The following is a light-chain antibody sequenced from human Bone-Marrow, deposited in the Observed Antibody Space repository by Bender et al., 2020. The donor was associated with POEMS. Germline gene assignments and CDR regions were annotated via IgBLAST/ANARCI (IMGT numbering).Light chain of an antibody. Sequence: QSALTQPPSASGSPGQSVTISCTGISNDVGGYKYVSWYQHHPGKAPKLLIYDVTKRPSGVPDRFSGSESGNTASLTVSGLQAEDEADYYCQSADRSGTYYVFGTGTKVIAL. V-gene: IGLV2-8*01. CDR2: DVT. J-gene: IGLJ1*01. CDR3: QSADRSGTYYV. CDR1: SNDVGGYKY.